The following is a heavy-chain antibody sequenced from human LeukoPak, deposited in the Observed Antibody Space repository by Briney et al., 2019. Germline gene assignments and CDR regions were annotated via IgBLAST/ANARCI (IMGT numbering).Heavy chain of an antibody. CDR2: ISGSGGST. CDR3: AKDNYGSGSYYNHYYYYMDV. V-gene: IGHV3-23*01. CDR1: GFTFSSYG. Sequence: PGGSLRLSCAASGFTFSSYGMSWVRQAPGKGLEWVSAISGSGGSTYYADSVKGRFTISRDNSKNTLYLQMNSLRAEDTAVYYCAKDNYGSGSYYNHYYYYMDVWGKGTTVTVSS. J-gene: IGHJ6*03. D-gene: IGHD3-10*01.